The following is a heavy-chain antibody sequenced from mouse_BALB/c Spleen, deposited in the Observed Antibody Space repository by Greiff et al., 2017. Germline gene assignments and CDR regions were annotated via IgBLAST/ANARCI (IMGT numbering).Heavy chain of an antibody. J-gene: IGHJ3*01. D-gene: IGHD2-1*01. CDR3: ASEIYYGNSPFAY. V-gene: IGHV2-2*02. CDR2: IWSGGST. Sequence: VQLQQSGPGLVQPSQSLSITCTVSGFSLTSYGVHWVRQSPGKGLEWLGVIWSGGSTDYNAAFISRLSISKDNSKSQVFFKMNSLQANDTAIYYCASEIYYGNSPFAYWGQGTLVTVSA. CDR1: GFSLTSYG.